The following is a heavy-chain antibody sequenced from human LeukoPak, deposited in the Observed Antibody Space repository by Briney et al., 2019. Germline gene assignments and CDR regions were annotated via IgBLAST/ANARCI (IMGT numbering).Heavy chain of an antibody. D-gene: IGHD1-26*01. Sequence: GTSLRLSCAASGFPFSTYAMHWVRQAPGKGLEWVAVVSYDGYSKYYTDSVRGRFTISRDNSKNTLSLHMIGLRSEDTAVYSCARGEDYYYMDVWGKGTTVTVSS. CDR3: ARGEDYYYMDV. CDR2: VSYDGYSK. CDR1: GFPFSTYA. V-gene: IGHV3-30*10. J-gene: IGHJ6*03.